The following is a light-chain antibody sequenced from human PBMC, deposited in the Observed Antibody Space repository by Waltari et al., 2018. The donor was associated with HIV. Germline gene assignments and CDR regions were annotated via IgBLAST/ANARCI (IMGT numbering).Light chain of an antibody. V-gene: IGKV2-28*01. CDR1: QSLMHSNGYNY. CDR2: LGS. Sequence: EIVMTQSPLSLPVTPGEPASFSCRCSQSLMHSNGYNYLDWYLQRPGQSPQLLIYLGSTRASGVPDRFSGSGSGTDFTLTISRVEAEDVGVYYCMQPLQLPLTFGGGTKVEIK. CDR3: MQPLQLPLT. J-gene: IGKJ4*01.